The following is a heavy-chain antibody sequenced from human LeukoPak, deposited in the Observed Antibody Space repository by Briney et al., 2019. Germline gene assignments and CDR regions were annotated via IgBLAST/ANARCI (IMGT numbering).Heavy chain of an antibody. V-gene: IGHV3-49*04. Sequence: GGSLRLSCSTSGFTFGDSAISWVRQAPGKGLEWVGFVRSKTYGGTREYRASVKGRFTISRDDSESIAYLQMNSLKTEDTAVYYCTRVRSQNDFDYWGQGTQVSVSS. J-gene: IGHJ4*01. CDR1: GFTFGDSA. D-gene: IGHD2/OR15-2a*01. CDR3: TRVRSQNDFDY. CDR2: VRSKTYGGTR.